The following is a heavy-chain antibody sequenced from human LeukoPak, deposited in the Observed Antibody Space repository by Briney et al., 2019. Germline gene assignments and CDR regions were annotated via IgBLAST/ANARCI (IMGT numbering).Heavy chain of an antibody. V-gene: IGHV3-64*01. CDR3: AREGYCSSTSCYSYYYYYGMDV. CDR1: GFTFSSYA. Sequence: GGSLRLSCAASGFTFSSYAMHWVRQAPGKGLEYVSAISSNGGSTYYANSVKGRFTISRDNSKNTLYLQMGSLRAEDMAVYYCAREGYCSSTSCYSYYYYYGMDVWGQGTTVTVSS. J-gene: IGHJ6*02. D-gene: IGHD2-2*02. CDR2: ISSNGGST.